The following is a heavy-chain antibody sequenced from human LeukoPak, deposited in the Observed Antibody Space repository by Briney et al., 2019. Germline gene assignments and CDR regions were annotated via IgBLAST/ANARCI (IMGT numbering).Heavy chain of an antibody. V-gene: IGHV3-64*01. Sequence: GGSLRLSCAASGFTFSSYAMHWVRQAPGKGLEYVSAISSNGGSTYYANSVKGRFTISRDNSKNTLYLQMGSLRAEDMAVYYCAREGSGSYYTYYFDYWGQGTLVTVSS. D-gene: IGHD3-10*01. CDR2: ISSNGGST. CDR1: GFTFSSYA. CDR3: AREGSGSYYTYYFDY. J-gene: IGHJ4*02.